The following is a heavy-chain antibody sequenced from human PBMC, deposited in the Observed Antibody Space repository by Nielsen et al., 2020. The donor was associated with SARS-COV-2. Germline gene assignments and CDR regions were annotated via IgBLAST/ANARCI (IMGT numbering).Heavy chain of an antibody. D-gene: IGHD2-21*02. V-gene: IGHV3-48*02. CDR1: GFTFSGYS. CDR2: ISSTGSLI. J-gene: IGHJ4*02. CDR3: ARISDSAWYFDY. Sequence: GESLKISCAASGFTFSGYSVNWVRQAPGKGLEWISYISSTGSLIYYANSVKGRFTISRDNARNSVYLQMNSLRDEDTAVYYCARISDSAWYFDYWGQGTLVTVSS.